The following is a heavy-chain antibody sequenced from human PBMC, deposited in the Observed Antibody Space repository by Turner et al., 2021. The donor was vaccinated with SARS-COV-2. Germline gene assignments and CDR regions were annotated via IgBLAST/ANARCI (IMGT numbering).Heavy chain of an antibody. D-gene: IGHD6-13*01. J-gene: IGHJ4*02. CDR1: YIGSYF. CDR3: ARSGDSWPHDF. V-gene: IGHV4-59*01. CDR2: IDHSGDT. Sequence: QVLLRESGPGLVRPSETLSLNCYVNYIGSYFWSWIRQRPGKTLEWIAYIDHSGDTSYNPSLKSRVTISIDTSQNQISLKLRSVTAADTAVYFCARSGDSWPHDFWGPGTLVTVSS.